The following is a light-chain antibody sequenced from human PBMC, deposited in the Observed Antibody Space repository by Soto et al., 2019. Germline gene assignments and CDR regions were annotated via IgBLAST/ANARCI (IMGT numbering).Light chain of an antibody. CDR2: DAS. CDR3: QQYNNYLMYS. J-gene: IGKJ2*01. Sequence: DIQMTQSPSTLSASVGDRVTITCRASQSISSWLAWYQQKPGKAPKLMIYDASTLESGVPSRFSGSGSGTEFTLTISSLQPDDLSTYYCQQYNNYLMYSFGQGTKLEIK. V-gene: IGKV1-5*01. CDR1: QSISSW.